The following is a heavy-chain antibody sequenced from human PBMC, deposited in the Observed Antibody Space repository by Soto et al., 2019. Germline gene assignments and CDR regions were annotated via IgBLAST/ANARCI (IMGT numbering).Heavy chain of an antibody. V-gene: IGHV3-53*01. D-gene: IGHD3-16*01. J-gene: IGHJ6*02. CDR2: IYSGGAP. CDR3: AREFEMDV. CDR1: GFSVSSNY. Sequence: GGSLRLSCAASGFSVSSNYMSWVRQAPGKGLEWVSVIYSGGAPYYADSVKGRFTISRDNSENTVYLQMNSLRAEDTAMYYCAREFEMDVWGQGTTVTVSS.